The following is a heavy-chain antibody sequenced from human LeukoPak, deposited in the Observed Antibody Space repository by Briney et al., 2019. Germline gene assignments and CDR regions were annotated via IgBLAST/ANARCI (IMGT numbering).Heavy chain of an antibody. V-gene: IGHV3-30-3*01. CDR3: ARDYGYSGRRGIDY. J-gene: IGHJ4*02. Sequence: GRSLRLSCAASGFTFSGYAMDWVRQAPGKGLEWVAVISYDGSKTYYADSVKGRFTISRDNSKNTLYLQMNSLRAEDTAVYYCARDYGYSGRRGIDYWGQGTLVTVSS. CDR1: GFTFSGYA. D-gene: IGHD1-26*01. CDR2: ISYDGSKT.